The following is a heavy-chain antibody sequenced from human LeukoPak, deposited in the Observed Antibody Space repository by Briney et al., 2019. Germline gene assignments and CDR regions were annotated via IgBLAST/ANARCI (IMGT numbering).Heavy chain of an antibody. J-gene: IGHJ4*02. CDR3: AKSGGYGLIDY. V-gene: IGHV4-4*07. D-gene: IGHD1-26*01. Sequence: SETLSLTCTVSGGSISSYYWSWIRQPAGKGLEWIGRIYTSGSTNYNPSLKSRVTMSVDTSKNQFSLRLNSVTAADTAMYYCAKSGGYGLIDYWGQGTRVTVSS. CDR2: IYTSGST. CDR1: GGSISSYY.